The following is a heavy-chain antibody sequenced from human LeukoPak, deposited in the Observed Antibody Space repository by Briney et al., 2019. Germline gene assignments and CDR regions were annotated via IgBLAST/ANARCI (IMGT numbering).Heavy chain of an antibody. D-gene: IGHD1-20*01. CDR2: ISAYNGNT. Sequence: ASVKVSCKASGYTFTSYGISWVRQAPGQGLEWMGWISAYNGNTNYAQKLQGRVTMTTDTSTSTAYMELRSLRSDDTAVYYRARDPHLGWGITGTMGSAFDIWGQGTMVTVSS. CDR3: ARDPHLGWGITGTMGSAFDI. J-gene: IGHJ3*02. CDR1: GYTFTSYG. V-gene: IGHV1-18*01.